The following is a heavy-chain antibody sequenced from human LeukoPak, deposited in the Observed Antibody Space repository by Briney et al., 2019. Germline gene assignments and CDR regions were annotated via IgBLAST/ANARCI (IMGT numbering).Heavy chain of an antibody. V-gene: IGHV3-23*01. D-gene: IGHD6-13*01. CDR3: AKNWVASSWFNWFDP. CDR1: GFTFSSYA. J-gene: IGHJ5*02. CDR2: ISGSGGST. Sequence: PGGSLRPSCAASGFTFSSYAMSWVRQAPGKGLEWVSAISGSGGSTHYADSVKGRFTISRDNSKNTLYLQMNSPRAEDTAVYYCAKNWVASSWFNWFDPWGQGTLVTVSS.